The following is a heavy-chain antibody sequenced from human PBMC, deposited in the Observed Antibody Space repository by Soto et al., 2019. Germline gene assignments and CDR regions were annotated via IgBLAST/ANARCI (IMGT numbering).Heavy chain of an antibody. J-gene: IGHJ3*02. V-gene: IGHV3-49*03. CDR1: GFTFGDYA. CDR2: IRSKAYGGTT. Sequence: GGSLRLSCTASGFTFGDYAMSWFRQAPGKGLEWVGFIRSKAYGGTTEYAASVKGRFTISRDDSKSIAYLQMNSLKTEDTAVYYCTRGAPFFDGITGTTNAFDIWGQGTMVTVSS. CDR3: TRGAPFFDGITGTTNAFDI. D-gene: IGHD1-7*01.